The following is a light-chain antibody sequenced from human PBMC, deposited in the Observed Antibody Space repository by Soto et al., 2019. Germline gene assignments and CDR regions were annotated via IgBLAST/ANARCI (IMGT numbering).Light chain of an antibody. J-gene: IGKJ4*01. V-gene: IGKV3-20*01. CDR2: GAS. CDR3: QEYNNWHPIT. Sequence: DIVWTQSPGTLSLSPGERATLSCRASQSVSSTYLAWYQQKPGQAPRLLIYGASTRAAGIPDRFSGSGSGTDFTLTITRPEPEDFAVYYCQEYNNWHPITFGGGTKVDIK. CDR1: QSVSSTY.